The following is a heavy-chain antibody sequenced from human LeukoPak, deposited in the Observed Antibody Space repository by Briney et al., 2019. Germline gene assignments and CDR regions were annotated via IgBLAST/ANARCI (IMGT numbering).Heavy chain of an antibody. Sequence: GGSLRLSCAASGFTLSDYYMSWIRQAPGKGLEWVSYISSSGSTIYYADSVKGRFTISRDNAKNSLYLQMNSLRAEDTAVYYCAREYSSSSGRAFDIWGQGTMVTVSS. D-gene: IGHD6-6*01. V-gene: IGHV3-11*01. CDR2: ISSSGSTI. CDR1: GFTLSDYY. J-gene: IGHJ3*02. CDR3: AREYSSSSGRAFDI.